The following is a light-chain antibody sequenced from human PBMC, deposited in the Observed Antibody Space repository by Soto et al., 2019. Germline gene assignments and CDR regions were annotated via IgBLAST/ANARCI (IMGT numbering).Light chain of an antibody. J-gene: IGKJ3*01. CDR2: DAS. CDR1: QSVSRSD. CDR3: QHYGGSAEIT. V-gene: IGKV3-20*01. Sequence: EIVLTQSPGTLSLSPGERATLSCRASQSVSRSDLNWYQQKPGQAPRLLIYDASSRATGVPDRFSGSGSGTDFTLTISRLEPEDFAVYYCQHYGGSAEITFGPGTTVDIK.